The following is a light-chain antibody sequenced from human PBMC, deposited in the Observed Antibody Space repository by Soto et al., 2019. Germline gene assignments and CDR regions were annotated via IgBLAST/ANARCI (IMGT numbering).Light chain of an antibody. CDR3: QRYGSSQLT. CDR1: QSVSSSY. J-gene: IGKJ4*01. V-gene: IGKV3-20*01. CDR2: GAS. Sequence: EIVLTQSPGTLSLSPGERATLSCRASQSVSSSYLAWYQQKPGQAPRLLIYGASSRATGIPDRFSGSGSGTDFTLTISRLEPEDCAVYYCQRYGSSQLTFGGGTKVEMK.